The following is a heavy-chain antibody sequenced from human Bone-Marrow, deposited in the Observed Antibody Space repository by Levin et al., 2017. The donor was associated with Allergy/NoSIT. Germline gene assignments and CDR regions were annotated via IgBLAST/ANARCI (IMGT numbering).Heavy chain of an antibody. CDR3: ARVDCSSTTCYEGGDYYYYYMDV. CDR2: ISYDGSKK. V-gene: IGHV3-30-3*01. D-gene: IGHD2-2*01. J-gene: IGHJ6*03. Sequence: GGSLRLSCAASGFTFSDYAMHWVRQAPGKGLEWVAVISYDGSKKYYADSVKGRFTFSRDNSNHTLYLQMNSLRAEDTAVYYCARVDCSSTTCYEGGDYYYYYMDVWGKGTTVTVSS. CDR1: GFTFSDYA.